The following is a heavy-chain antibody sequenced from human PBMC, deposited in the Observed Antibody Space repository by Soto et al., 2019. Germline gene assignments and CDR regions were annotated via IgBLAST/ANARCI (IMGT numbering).Heavy chain of an antibody. CDR3: AKADSGYGDY. CDR2: ISYDGSNK. V-gene: IGHV3-30*18. D-gene: IGHD5-12*01. Sequence: QVQLVESGGGVVQPGRSLRLSCAASGFTFSSYGMHWVRQAPGKGLEWVAVISYDGSNKYYADSVKGRFTISRDNSKNTLYLRMNSLRAEDTAVYYCAKADSGYGDYWGQGTLVTVSS. CDR1: GFTFSSYG. J-gene: IGHJ4*02.